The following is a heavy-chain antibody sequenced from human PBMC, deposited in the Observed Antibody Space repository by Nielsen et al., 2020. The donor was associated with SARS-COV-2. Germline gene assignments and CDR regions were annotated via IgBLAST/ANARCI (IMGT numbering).Heavy chain of an antibody. D-gene: IGHD5-12*01. CDR1: GFSLSTSGMC. CDR3: ARTYSGYAQPFDY. CDR2: IDWDDDK. J-gene: IGHJ4*02. Sequence: SGPTLVKPTQTLTLTCTFSGFSLSTSGMCVSWIRQPPGKALEWLARIDWDDDKYYSTSLKTRLTTSKDTSKNQVVLTMTNMDPVDTATYYCARTYSGYAQPFDYWGQGTLVTVSS. V-gene: IGHV2-70*11.